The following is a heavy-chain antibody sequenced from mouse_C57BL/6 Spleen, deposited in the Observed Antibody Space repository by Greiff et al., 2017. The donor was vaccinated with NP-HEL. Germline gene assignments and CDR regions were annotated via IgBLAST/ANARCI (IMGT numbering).Heavy chain of an antibody. J-gene: IGHJ1*03. V-gene: IGHV5-17*01. CDR3: ARRGTVVATPYWYFDV. Sequence: DVMLVESGGGLVKPGGSLKLSCAASGFTFSDYGMHWVRRAPEKGLEWVAYIGSGSSTIYYADTVKGRFTISRDNAKNTLFLQMTSLRSEDTAMYYCARRGTVVATPYWYFDVWGTGTTVTVSS. D-gene: IGHD1-1*01. CDR2: IGSGSSTI. CDR1: GFTFSDYG.